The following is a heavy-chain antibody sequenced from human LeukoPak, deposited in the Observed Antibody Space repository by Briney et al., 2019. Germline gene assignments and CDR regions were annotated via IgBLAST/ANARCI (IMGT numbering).Heavy chain of an antibody. CDR1: GGSFSGYS. CDR2: INHVGST. V-gene: IGHV4-34*01. J-gene: IGHJ4*02. D-gene: IGHD4-23*01. CDR3: ARHISSGGTSAHFDY. Sequence: SETLSLTCVVSGGSFSGYSWSWFRQPPGKGLEWIGEINHVGSTDYNPSLKSRVTMSLDTSNNQVSLRLNSVTAADTAVYYCARHISSGGTSAHFDYWGQGTLVTVSS.